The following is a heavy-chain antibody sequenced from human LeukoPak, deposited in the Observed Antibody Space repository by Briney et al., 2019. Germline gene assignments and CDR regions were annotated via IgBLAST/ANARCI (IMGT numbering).Heavy chain of an antibody. CDR1: GYTFTDYY. D-gene: IGHD3-16*02. CDR2: INPNSGGT. V-gene: IGHV1-2*02. J-gene: IGHJ4*02. Sequence: ASVKVSCKASGYTFTDYYMHWVRQAPGQGLEWMGWINPNSGGTNYAQKFQGRVTMTRDTSISTAYMELSRLRSDDTAVYYCARGSDGLGELSPFDYWGQGTLVTVSS. CDR3: ARGSDGLGELSPFDY.